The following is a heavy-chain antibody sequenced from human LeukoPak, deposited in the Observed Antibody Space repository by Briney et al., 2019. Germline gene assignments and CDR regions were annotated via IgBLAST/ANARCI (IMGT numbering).Heavy chain of an antibody. Sequence: ASVKVSCKASGYTFTGYYMHWVRQAPGQGLEWMGWINPNSGGTNYAQKFQGRVTMTRDTSISTAYMELSRLRSDDTAVYYCARVYYYGSGSSNNWFDPWGQGTLVTVSS. CDR2: INPNSGGT. J-gene: IGHJ5*02. V-gene: IGHV1-2*02. D-gene: IGHD3-10*01. CDR1: GYTFTGYY. CDR3: ARVYYYGSGSSNNWFDP.